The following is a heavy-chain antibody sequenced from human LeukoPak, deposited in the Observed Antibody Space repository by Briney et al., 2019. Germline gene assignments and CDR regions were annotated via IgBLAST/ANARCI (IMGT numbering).Heavy chain of an antibody. V-gene: IGHV4-61*02. D-gene: IGHD3-22*01. CDR1: GGSISSGSYY. CDR3: ARDLWYYDSSGYYSV. CDR2: IYTSGST. J-gene: IGHJ4*02. Sequence: SQTLSLTCTVSGGSISSGSYYWSWIRQPAGKGLEWIGRIYTSGSTNYNPSLKSRVTMSVDTSKNQFSLKLSSVTAADTAVYYCARDLWYYDSSGYYSVWGQGTLVTVSS.